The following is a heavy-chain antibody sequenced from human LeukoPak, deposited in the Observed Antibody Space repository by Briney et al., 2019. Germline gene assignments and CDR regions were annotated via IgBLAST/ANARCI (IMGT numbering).Heavy chain of an antibody. Sequence: GGSLRLSCAASGFTFSSYWMNWFRQAPGKGLEWVANIKQDGSAKYYVDSVKGRLTISRDNAKSLLYLQMNSLRAEDAAVYYCAGGQGFLIDYWGQGTLVTVSS. J-gene: IGHJ4*02. V-gene: IGHV3-7*01. CDR1: GFTFSSYW. CDR3: AGGQGFLIDY. CDR2: IKQDGSAK. D-gene: IGHD3-3*01.